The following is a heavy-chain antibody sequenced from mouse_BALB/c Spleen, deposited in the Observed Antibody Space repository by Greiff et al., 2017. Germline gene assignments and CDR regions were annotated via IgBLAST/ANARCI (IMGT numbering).Heavy chain of an antibody. CDR1: GFTFSSFG. Sequence: EVHLVESGGGLVQPGGSRKLSCAASGFTFSSFGMHWVRQAPEKGLEWVAYISSGSSTIYYADTVKGRFTISRDNPKNTLFLQMTSLRSEDTAMYYCAREKDGNYAMDYWGQGTSGTVSS. CDR3: AREKDGNYAMDY. CDR2: ISSGSSTI. J-gene: IGHJ4*01. D-gene: IGHD2-1*01. V-gene: IGHV5-17*02.